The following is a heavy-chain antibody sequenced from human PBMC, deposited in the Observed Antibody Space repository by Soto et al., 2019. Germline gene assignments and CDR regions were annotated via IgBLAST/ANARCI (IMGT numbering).Heavy chain of an antibody. CDR2: ISGSGGST. V-gene: IGHV3-23*01. Sequence: PGGSLRLSCAASGFTFSSYAMSWVRQAPGKGLEWVSAISGSGGSTYYADSVKGRFTISRDNAKNTLYLQMNSLRAEDTAVYYCAREVLYYDILTGYSDGYSYMDVWGKGTTLTVSS. D-gene: IGHD3-9*01. CDR3: AREVLYYDILTGYSDGYSYMDV. CDR1: GFTFSSYA. J-gene: IGHJ6*03.